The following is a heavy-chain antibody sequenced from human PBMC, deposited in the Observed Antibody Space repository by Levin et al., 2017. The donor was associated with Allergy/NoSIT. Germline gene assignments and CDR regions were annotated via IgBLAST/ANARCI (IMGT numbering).Heavy chain of an antibody. CDR2: IHYSGSS. J-gene: IGHJ4*02. CDR3: TRDTASSRCFV. CDR1: GGSVTTNTY. V-gene: IGHV4-61*01. Sequence: SQTLSLTCRVSGGSVTTNTYWSWIRQSPGTGLEWVGYIHYSGSSNYNPSLKSRATMSLDTAKNQFSLKLTSVTAADTAVYYCTRDTASSRCFVWGQGILVAVSS. D-gene: IGHD6-6*01.